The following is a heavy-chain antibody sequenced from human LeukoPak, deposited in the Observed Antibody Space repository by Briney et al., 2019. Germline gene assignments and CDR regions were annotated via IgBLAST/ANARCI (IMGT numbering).Heavy chain of an antibody. CDR2: IHHSGTT. CDR1: GDSIIDYY. CDR3: ARDHDSTGYYPD. D-gene: IGHD3-22*01. J-gene: IGHJ4*02. Sequence: SETLSLTCTVSGDSIIDYYWSWIRQPPGKGLEYIGYIHHSGTTNYNPSLKSRVSISKDTSNNQFSLGLTSVTAADTAVYYCARDHDSTGYYPDWGLGTLVTVSS. V-gene: IGHV4-4*08.